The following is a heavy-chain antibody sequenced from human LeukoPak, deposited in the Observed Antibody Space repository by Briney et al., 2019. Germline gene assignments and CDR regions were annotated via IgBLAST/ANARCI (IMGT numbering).Heavy chain of an antibody. D-gene: IGHD2-15*01. CDR2: ISGSGGST. V-gene: IGHV3-23*01. Sequence: PGGSLRLSCAASGFTFSSYGMSWVRQAPGKGLEWVSAISGSGGSTYYADSVKGRFTISRDNSKNTLYLQMNSLRAEDTAVYYCAVKYCSGGSCYVDYYMDVWGKGTTVTVSS. CDR3: AVKYCSGGSCYVDYYMDV. CDR1: GFTFSSYG. J-gene: IGHJ6*03.